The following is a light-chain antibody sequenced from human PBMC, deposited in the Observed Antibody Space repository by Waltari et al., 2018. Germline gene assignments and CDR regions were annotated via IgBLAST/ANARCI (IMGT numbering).Light chain of an antibody. V-gene: IGKV1-39*01. J-gene: IGKJ2*01. Sequence: DIQMTQSPSSLSASVGDRVTITCRASQSISSYLNWYQQKPGKAPKILIYAASSLQSGVPSRFSGSGSGTDFTLTISSLQPEDFATYYCQQSYSTPPETFGQGTKLEIK. CDR3: QQSYSTPPET. CDR2: AAS. CDR1: QSISSY.